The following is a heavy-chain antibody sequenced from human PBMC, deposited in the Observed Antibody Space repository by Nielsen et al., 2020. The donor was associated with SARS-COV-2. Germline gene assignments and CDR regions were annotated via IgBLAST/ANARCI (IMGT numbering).Heavy chain of an antibody. D-gene: IGHD6-13*01. V-gene: IGHV4-59*12. CDR3: AKIAAAGPYNWFDP. CDR1: GGSISSYY. Sequence: SETLSLTCTVSGGSISSYYWSWIRQPPGKGLEWIGYIYYSGSTNYNPSLKSRVTISVDKSKNQFSLKLSSVTAADTAVYYCAKIAAAGPYNWFDPWGQGTLVTVSS. J-gene: IGHJ5*02. CDR2: IYYSGST.